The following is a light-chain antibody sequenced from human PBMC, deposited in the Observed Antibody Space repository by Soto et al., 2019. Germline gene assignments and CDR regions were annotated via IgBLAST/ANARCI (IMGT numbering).Light chain of an antibody. J-gene: IGKJ5*01. V-gene: IGKV3-15*01. CDR3: QQYNNWPPIT. Sequence: DIALTHSPATLSVSPGERATLSCLASQSVSSNLAWYQQKPGQAPRLLIYGASTRATGIPARFSGSGSGTEFTLTISSLQSEDFAVYYCQQYNNWPPITFGQGTRLEIK. CDR1: QSVSSN. CDR2: GAS.